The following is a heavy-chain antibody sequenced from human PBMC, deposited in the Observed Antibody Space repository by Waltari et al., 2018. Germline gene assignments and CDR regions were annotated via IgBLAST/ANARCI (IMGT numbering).Heavy chain of an antibody. Sequence: QVQLQPWGAGLLKPSETLSLTCAVYGGSFRGYYWSWIRQPPGKGLEWIGEINHSGSTNYNPSLKSRVTISVDTSKNQFSLKLSSVTAADTAVYYCARGRILTGYPNYYYYGMDVWGQGTTVTVSS. CDR2: INHSGST. V-gene: IGHV4-34*01. J-gene: IGHJ6*02. D-gene: IGHD3-9*01. CDR1: GGSFRGYY. CDR3: ARGRILTGYPNYYYYGMDV.